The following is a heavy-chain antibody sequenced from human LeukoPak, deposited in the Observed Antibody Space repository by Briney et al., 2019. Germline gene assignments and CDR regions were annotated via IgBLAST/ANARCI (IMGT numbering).Heavy chain of an antibody. V-gene: IGHV3-30*04. CDR2: ISNDGSNK. D-gene: IGHD3-16*01. J-gene: IGHJ4*02. CDR1: GFTFNNYA. Sequence: PGGSLRLSCVASGFTFNNYAMHWVRQAPGKGLEWVVFISNDGSNKFYADSVKGRFTISRDDSRNTLHVEMRSLRPEDTAVYYCARDLGPTYCILDSWGQGILVTVSS. CDR3: ARDLGPTYCILDS.